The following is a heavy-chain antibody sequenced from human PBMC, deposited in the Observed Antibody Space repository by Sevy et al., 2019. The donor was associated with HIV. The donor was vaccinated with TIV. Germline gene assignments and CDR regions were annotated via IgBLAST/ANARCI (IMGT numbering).Heavy chain of an antibody. CDR2: IKQDGNEK. Sequence: GGSLRLSCVASGFTFSDYWMTWVRQAPGKGLEWVANIKQDGNEKYYMDSAKGRFHISRDNAKNSVYRQVNSLRAEDTAVYYCAREAVAGRSGPWKADYYYAGMDVWGQGTTVTVSS. CDR3: AREAVAGRSGPWKADYYYAGMDV. J-gene: IGHJ6*02. CDR1: GFTFSDYW. V-gene: IGHV3-7*01. D-gene: IGHD6-19*01.